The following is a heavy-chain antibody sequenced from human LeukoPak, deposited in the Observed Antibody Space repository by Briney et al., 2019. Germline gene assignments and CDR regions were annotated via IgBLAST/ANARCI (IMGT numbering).Heavy chain of an antibody. CDR1: GGSISSYY. V-gene: IGHV4-4*09. CDR2: IHTSGST. Sequence: PSETLSLTCTVSGGSISSYYWSWIRQPPGKGLEWIGYIHTSGSTNYNPSLKSRVTISVDTSKNQFSLKLSSVTAADTAVYYCARRRTLGVSGGWFWFDPWGQGTLVTVSS. J-gene: IGHJ5*02. CDR3: ARRRTLGVSGGWFWFDP. D-gene: IGHD3-16*01.